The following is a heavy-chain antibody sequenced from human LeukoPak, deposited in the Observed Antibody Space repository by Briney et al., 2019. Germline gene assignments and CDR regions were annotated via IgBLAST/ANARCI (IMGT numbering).Heavy chain of an antibody. Sequence: SETLSLTCSVSGSSISSGYYWGWIRQPPGKGLEWIGSIYHSGSTYYNPSLKSRVTISVDRSKNQFSLKLSSVTAADTAVYYCARETYYYDSSGYYSPDYFDYWGQGTLVTVSS. CDR1: GSSISSGYY. D-gene: IGHD3-22*01. J-gene: IGHJ4*02. CDR2: IYHSGST. V-gene: IGHV4-38-2*02. CDR3: ARETYYYDSSGYYSPDYFDY.